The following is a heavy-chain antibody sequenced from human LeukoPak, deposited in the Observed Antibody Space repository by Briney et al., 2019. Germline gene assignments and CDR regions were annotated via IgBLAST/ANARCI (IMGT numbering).Heavy chain of an antibody. J-gene: IGHJ4*02. CDR3: ALLWFGELWTKDY. Sequence: ASVKVSCKVSGYTLTELSMHWVRQAPGKGLEWMGGFDPEDGETIYAQKFQGRVTLTRDTSISTAHMELSRLTSDDTAVYYCALLWFGELWTKDYWGQGTLVTVSS. V-gene: IGHV1-24*01. CDR1: GYTLTELS. D-gene: IGHD3-10*01. CDR2: FDPEDGET.